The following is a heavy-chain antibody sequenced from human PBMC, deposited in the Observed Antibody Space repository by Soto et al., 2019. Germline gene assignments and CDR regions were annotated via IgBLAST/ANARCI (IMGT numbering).Heavy chain of an antibody. CDR1: GSTFSSYG. Sequence: GGSLRLSFADSGSTFSSYGMHWVRQAPFNVLEWVAVVSYDGRNKYYGDSVKGRFTISRDNSKNTLYLQMDSLRAEDTAVYYCTNVNRISWFGELYDFDGWGQGTMVTVSS. V-gene: IGHV3-30*18. CDR2: VSYDGRNK. D-gene: IGHD3-10*01. J-gene: IGHJ3*01. CDR3: TNVNRISWFGELYDFDG.